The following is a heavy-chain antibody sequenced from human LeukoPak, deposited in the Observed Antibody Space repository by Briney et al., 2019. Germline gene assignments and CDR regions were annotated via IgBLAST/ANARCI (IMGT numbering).Heavy chain of an antibody. J-gene: IGHJ5*02. Sequence: GGSLRLSCAASGFTFSNSWMHWVRQAPGKGLVWVSHINNDGTNTTYADSVKGRFTISRDNAKSTLYLQMNSLRAEDTAVYCCTRGGSSRYTITSWGQGTPVTVSS. CDR3: TRGGSSRYTITS. D-gene: IGHD6-13*01. V-gene: IGHV3-74*01. CDR1: GFTFSNSW. CDR2: INNDGTNT.